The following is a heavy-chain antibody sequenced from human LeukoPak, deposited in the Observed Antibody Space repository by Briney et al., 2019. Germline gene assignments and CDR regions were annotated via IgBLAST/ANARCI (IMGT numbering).Heavy chain of an antibody. V-gene: IGHV4-39*01. CDR3: ARRVQYRGWFDP. Sequence: SETLSLTCTVSGGSISSSSYYWGWIRQPPGKGLEWIGSIYYSGSTYYNPSLKSRVTISVDTSKNQFSLKLSSVTAADTAVYYCARRVQYRGWFDPWGQGTLVTVSS. CDR2: IYYSGST. J-gene: IGHJ5*02. D-gene: IGHD4-11*01. CDR1: GGSISSSSYY.